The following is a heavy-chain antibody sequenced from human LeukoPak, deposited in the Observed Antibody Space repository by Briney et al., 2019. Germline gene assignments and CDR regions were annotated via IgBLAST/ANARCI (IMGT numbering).Heavy chain of an antibody. D-gene: IGHD6-19*01. CDR3: ARVLTAVAGPYYFDF. V-gene: IGHV4-4*07. Sequence: SETLSLTCTVSGGSITRHYWSWIRQPAGKGLEWIGRIYSSGNTNYNPSLNSRVTMSVDTSKNQFSLKLTSVTAADTAVYYCARVLTAVAGPYYFDFWGQGTLVTVSS. CDR1: GGSITRHY. J-gene: IGHJ4*02. CDR2: IYSSGNT.